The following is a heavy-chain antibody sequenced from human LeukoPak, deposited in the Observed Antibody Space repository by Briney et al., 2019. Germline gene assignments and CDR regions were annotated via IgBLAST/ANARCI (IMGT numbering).Heavy chain of an antibody. V-gene: IGHV1-69*13. D-gene: IGHD2-15*01. CDR2: IIPIFGTA. CDR3: ARGPGCSGGSCPFNY. Sequence: SVKVSCKASGGTFISYAISWVRQAPGQGLEWMGGIIPIFGTANYAQKFQGRVTITADESTSTAYMELSSLRSEDTAVYYCARGPGCSGGSCPFNYWGQGTLVTVSS. J-gene: IGHJ4*02. CDR1: GGTFISYA.